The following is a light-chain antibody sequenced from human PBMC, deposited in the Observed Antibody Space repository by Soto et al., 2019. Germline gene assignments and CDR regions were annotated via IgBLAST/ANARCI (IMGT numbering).Light chain of an antibody. CDR1: QSVGSA. J-gene: IGKJ4*01. Sequence: EIMMTQSQATIYVSPGETATLSCRASQSVGSAVAWYQHKPGQAPRLLIVAASIRATGVPGRFSGGGSGTEVTLTISSLQSEDFAVYYCQQYKNWPPLTFGGGTTVEIK. V-gene: IGKV3-15*01. CDR2: AAS. CDR3: QQYKNWPPLT.